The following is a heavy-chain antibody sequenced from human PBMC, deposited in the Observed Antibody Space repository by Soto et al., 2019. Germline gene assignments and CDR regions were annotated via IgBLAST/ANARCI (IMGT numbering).Heavy chain of an antibody. CDR2: IYNSGST. D-gene: IGHD3-22*01. J-gene: IGHJ4*02. CDR1: GGSISSSNW. CDR3: ARDLSLGSSSGFELGDY. Sequence: QVQLQESGPGLLKPSGTLSLTCAVSGGSISSSNWWSWVRQPPGKGLEWIGAIYNSGSTNYNPSLKSRVTISVDKSKNQFSLKLSAVTAADTAVYYCARDLSLGSSSGFELGDYWGQGTLVTVSS. V-gene: IGHV4-4*02.